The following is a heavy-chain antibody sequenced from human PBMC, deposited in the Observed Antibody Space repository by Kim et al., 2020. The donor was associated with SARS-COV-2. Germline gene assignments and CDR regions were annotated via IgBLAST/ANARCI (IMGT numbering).Heavy chain of an antibody. CDR1: GGSISSYY. V-gene: IGHV4-59*01. CDR2: IYYSGST. CDR3: ARGSGSYHALDY. Sequence: SETLSLTCTVSGGSISSYYWSWIRQPPGKGLEWIGYIYYSGSTNYNPSLKSRVTISVDTSKNQFSLKLSSVTAADTAVYYCARGSGSYHALDYWGQGTLVTVSS. J-gene: IGHJ4*02. D-gene: IGHD1-26*01.